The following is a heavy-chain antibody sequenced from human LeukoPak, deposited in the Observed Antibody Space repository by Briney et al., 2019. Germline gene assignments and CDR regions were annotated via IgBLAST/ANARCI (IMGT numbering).Heavy chain of an antibody. D-gene: IGHD2-21*02. V-gene: IGHV3-23*01. CDR3: AKNSGGDCYSSLDY. J-gene: IGHJ4*02. CDR1: GFTFASYG. CDR2: ISGSGGST. Sequence: GESLKISCRGSGFTFASYGMSWVRQAPGKGLEWVSTISGSGGSTYYADSVKGRFTVSRDNSDNTLYLQMNSLRAEDTALYYCAKNSGGDCYSSLDYWGQGTLVTVSS.